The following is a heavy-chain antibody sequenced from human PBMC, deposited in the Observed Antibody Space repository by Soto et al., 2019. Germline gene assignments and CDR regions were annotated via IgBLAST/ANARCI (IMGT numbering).Heavy chain of an antibody. Sequence: GGSLRLSCRASGFTFGDYTISWFRQAPGKGLEWVTFVRSKRYGGTTEYAASVEGRFTISRDDSKSIAYLQMNSLKTEDTAVYFCTRVPVYDFWSGYPDSWGQGTLVTVSS. J-gene: IGHJ4*02. CDR1: GFTFGDYT. D-gene: IGHD3-3*01. CDR2: VRSKRYGGTT. CDR3: TRVPVYDFWSGYPDS. V-gene: IGHV3-49*03.